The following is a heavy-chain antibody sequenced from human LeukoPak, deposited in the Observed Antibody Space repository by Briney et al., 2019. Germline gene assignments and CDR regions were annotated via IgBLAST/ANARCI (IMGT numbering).Heavy chain of an antibody. V-gene: IGHV3-7*03. CDR1: GFTFSRHW. Sequence: GGSLRLSCEASGFTFSRHWLTWVRQAPGKGLEWVGNIDGAGGEKHYVDSVKGRFTISRDNSKNTLYLQMNSLRAEDTAVYYCAKEHWYYYDSSGYSVWGQGTLVTVSS. CDR3: AKEHWYYYDSSGYSV. J-gene: IGHJ4*02. CDR2: IDGAGGEK. D-gene: IGHD3-22*01.